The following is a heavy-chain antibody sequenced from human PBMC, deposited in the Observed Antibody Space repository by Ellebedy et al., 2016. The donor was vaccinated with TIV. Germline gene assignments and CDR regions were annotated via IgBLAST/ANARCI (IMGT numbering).Heavy chain of an antibody. V-gene: IGHV3-7*01. D-gene: IGHD4-17*01. CDR2: INQGGSER. J-gene: IGHJ3*02. CDR3: ATDGSYGDYLSPAHAFEI. CDR1: RISFSSYW. Sequence: GGSLRLSCAASRISFSSYWMTWVRQAPGKGLEWVANINQGGSERHYVDSVKGRFTISRDNAKNSLYLEMNSLRAEDTAVYYCATDGSYGDYLSPAHAFEIWGQGTVVAVSS.